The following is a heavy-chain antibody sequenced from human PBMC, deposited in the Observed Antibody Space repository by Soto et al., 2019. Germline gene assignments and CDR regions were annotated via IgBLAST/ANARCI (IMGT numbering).Heavy chain of an antibody. CDR1: GDSVSTNSVA. D-gene: IGHD6-19*01. V-gene: IGHV6-1*01. J-gene: IGHJ6*02. Sequence: SQTLSLTCAISGDSVSTNSVAWNWIRQSPSRGLEWPGRTYYRSKWFNDYAASVKSRITINPDTSRNQFSLQLNSVTPEDTAVYYCARDRAEAGTYYYGMDVWGQGTTVTVSS. CDR2: TYYRSKWFN. CDR3: ARDRAEAGTYYYGMDV.